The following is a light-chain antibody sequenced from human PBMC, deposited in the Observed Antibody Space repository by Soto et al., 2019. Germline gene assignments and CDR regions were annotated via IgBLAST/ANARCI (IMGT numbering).Light chain of an antibody. CDR3: SSYTSSSTDV. V-gene: IGLV2-14*01. J-gene: IGLJ1*01. Sequence: QSVLTQPASVSGSPGQSITISCTGTSSDVCFSNYVFWYQQHPGKAPKLIISDVSNRPSAVSNRFSGSKSGNTASLTISGLQAEDEADYYCSSYTSSSTDVFGTGTKLTVL. CDR1: SSDVCFSNY. CDR2: DVS.